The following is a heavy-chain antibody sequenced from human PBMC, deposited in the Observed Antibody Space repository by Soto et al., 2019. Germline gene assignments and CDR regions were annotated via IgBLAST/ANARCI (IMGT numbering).Heavy chain of an antibody. V-gene: IGHV3-15*01. CDR2: IKSREDGGAT. CDR3: TTSIVAAATVYDH. D-gene: IGHD6-13*01. J-gene: IGHJ5*02. Sequence: EAQLVESGGGLVKPGGSLRLSCVASGFKFSNEWMSWVRQAPGKGLEWVGRIKSREDGGATSFATAVKGRFRISRDDSKNTLYLQLNNLQTDDAAVYYCTTSIVAAATVYDHWGQGTLVTVSS. CDR1: GFKFSNEW.